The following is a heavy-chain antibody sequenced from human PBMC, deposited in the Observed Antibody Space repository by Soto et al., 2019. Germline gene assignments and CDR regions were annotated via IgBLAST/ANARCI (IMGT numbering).Heavy chain of an antibody. J-gene: IGHJ4*02. CDR1: GGSISSYY. CDR3: ARARQQWLVVFDY. Sequence: SETLSLTCTVSGGSISSYYWSWIRQPPGKGLEWIGYIYYSGSTNYNPSLKSRVTISVDTSKNQFSLKLSSVTAADTAVYYCARARQQWLVVFDYWGQGTLVTVSS. V-gene: IGHV4-59*01. D-gene: IGHD6-19*01. CDR2: IYYSGST.